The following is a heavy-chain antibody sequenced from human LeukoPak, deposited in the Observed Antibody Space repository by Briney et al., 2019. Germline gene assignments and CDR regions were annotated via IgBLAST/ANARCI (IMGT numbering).Heavy chain of an antibody. Sequence: ASETLSLTCGVSAYSISIGYYWRWIRQPPGEGLEWIGSIYHDGSASYNPSLKSRVTISVDTPKNQFSLKLSSVTAADTDVYYCVGEHKNGFPGGYWGQGTLVTVSS. CDR1: AYSISIGYY. V-gene: IGHV4-38-2*02. D-gene: IGHD2-2*03. CDR3: VGEHKNGFPGGY. CDR2: IYHDGSA. J-gene: IGHJ4*02.